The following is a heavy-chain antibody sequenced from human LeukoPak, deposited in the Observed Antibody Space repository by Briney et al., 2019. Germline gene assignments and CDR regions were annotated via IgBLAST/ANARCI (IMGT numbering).Heavy chain of an antibody. V-gene: IGHV4-39*01. Sequence: SETLSLTCAVYGGSFSGYYWGWIRQPPGKGLEWIGSIYYSGSTYYNPSLKSRVTISVDTSKNQFSLKLSSVTAADTAVYYCARHGNDYGDYDTVYYYYGMDVWGQGTTVTVSS. D-gene: IGHD4-17*01. J-gene: IGHJ6*02. CDR1: GGSFSGYY. CDR2: IYYSGST. CDR3: ARHGNDYGDYDTVYYYYGMDV.